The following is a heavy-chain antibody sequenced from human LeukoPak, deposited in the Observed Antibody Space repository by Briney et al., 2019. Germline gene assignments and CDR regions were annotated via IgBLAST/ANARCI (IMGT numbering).Heavy chain of an antibody. J-gene: IGHJ4*02. CDR1: GLTVSSNY. CDR2: ISSSSSYI. Sequence: GGSLRLSCAASGLTVSSNYMSWVRQAPGKGLEWVSSISSSSSYIYYADSVKGRFTISRDNAKNSLYLQMNSLRAEDTAVYYCAKTYSSGYFDYWGQGTLVTVSS. V-gene: IGHV3-21*01. D-gene: IGHD6-25*01. CDR3: AKTYSSGYFDY.